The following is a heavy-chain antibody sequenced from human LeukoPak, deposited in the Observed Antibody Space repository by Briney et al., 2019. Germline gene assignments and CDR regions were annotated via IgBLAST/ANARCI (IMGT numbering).Heavy chain of an antibody. CDR3: ARDVLLFGEGYFDY. V-gene: IGHV1-2*02. CDR1: GYTFSSYY. Sequence: ASVKVSCKASGYTFSSYYIHWVRQAPGQGLEWMGWINPDSGGTNDAQKFQGRITMTRDTSLRTAYMELSGLRSDDTAVYYCARDVLLFGEGYFDYWGQGTLVTVSS. J-gene: IGHJ4*02. CDR2: INPDSGGT. D-gene: IGHD3-10*02.